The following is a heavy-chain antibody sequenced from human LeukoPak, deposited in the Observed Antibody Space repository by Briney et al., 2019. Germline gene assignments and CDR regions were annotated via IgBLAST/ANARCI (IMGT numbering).Heavy chain of an antibody. Sequence: GASVTVSCTASGYTFTSYDINWVRQATGQGLEWMGIINPSDGSTSYAQKFQGRVTMTRDMSTSTVYMELSSLRSEDTAVYYCARGSSLARDGAFDIWGQGTMVTVSS. V-gene: IGHV1-46*01. D-gene: IGHD5-24*01. CDR1: GYTFTSYD. CDR3: ARGSSLARDGAFDI. J-gene: IGHJ3*02. CDR2: INPSDGST.